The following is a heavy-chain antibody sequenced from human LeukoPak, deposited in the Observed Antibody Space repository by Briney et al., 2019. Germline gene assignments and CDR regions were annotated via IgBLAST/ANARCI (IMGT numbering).Heavy chain of an antibody. J-gene: IGHJ5*02. CDR1: GFAFSTYS. CDR3: ARVSDAFDYFFDP. D-gene: IGHD3-16*01. CDR2: VSRSSRFI. V-gene: IGHV3-21*01. Sequence: PGGSLRLSCAASGFAFSTYSMNWVRQAPGKGLEWVSSVSRSSRFIFYADSVQGRFTISRDDAKDSLFLQMNSLRAEDTAVYYCARVSDAFDYFFDPWGQGTLVTVSS.